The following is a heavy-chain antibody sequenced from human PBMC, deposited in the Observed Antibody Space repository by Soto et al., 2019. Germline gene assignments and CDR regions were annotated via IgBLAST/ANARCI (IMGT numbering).Heavy chain of an antibody. CDR1: GGSISSFY. CDR2: IYRNGHT. D-gene: IGHD6-6*01. V-gene: IGHV4-4*07. CDR3: ARGPSTSSIGTFDI. Sequence: QVQLQESGPGLVKPSETLSLTCSVSGGSISSFYWNWIRQPAGKGLEWIGRIYRNGHTDYNPSLNSRVTTSVDTSKYQFSLQLSSVTAADTARYYCARGPSTSSIGTFDIWGQGTMVTVSS. J-gene: IGHJ3*02.